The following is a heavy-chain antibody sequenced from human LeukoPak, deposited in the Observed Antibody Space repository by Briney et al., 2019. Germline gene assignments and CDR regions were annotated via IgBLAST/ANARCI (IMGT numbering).Heavy chain of an antibody. Sequence: ASVKVSFKASGYTFTSYGISWVRQAPGQGLEWMGWISAYNGNTNYAQKLQGRVTMTTDTSTSTAYMELRSLRSDDTAVYYCARTYGDYAPDAFDIWGQGAMVTVSS. D-gene: IGHD4-17*01. CDR2: ISAYNGNT. V-gene: IGHV1-18*01. J-gene: IGHJ3*02. CDR3: ARTYGDYAPDAFDI. CDR1: GYTFTSYG.